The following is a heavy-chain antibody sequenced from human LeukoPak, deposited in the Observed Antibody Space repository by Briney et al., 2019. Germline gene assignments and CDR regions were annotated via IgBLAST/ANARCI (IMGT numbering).Heavy chain of an antibody. D-gene: IGHD5-12*01. CDR3: ARNENSGWGYFDY. J-gene: IGHJ4*02. V-gene: IGHV3-23*01. CDR1: RFPFNAIA. CDR2: IGGSNGIT. Sequence: GGSLRLSCAASRFPFNAIALSWVRQAPGRGREWASVIGGSNGITFYVGSVKGRFTISRDNSKDTLYLQMNSLRAEDTAVYYCARNENSGWGYFDYWGQGTLVTVSS.